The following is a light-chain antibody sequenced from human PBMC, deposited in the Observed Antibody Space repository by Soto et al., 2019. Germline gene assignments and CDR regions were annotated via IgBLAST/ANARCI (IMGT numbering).Light chain of an antibody. CDR2: GAS. J-gene: IGKJ1*01. CDR3: QHYGSSPPWT. V-gene: IGKV3-20*01. CDR1: QSVTSSY. Sequence: EIVLTQSPGTLSLSPGERATLSCRASQSVTSSYLAWYQQKPGQAPRLLIFGASTRATGIPDRFSGSWSGTDFTLTISRLEPEDFAVYYCQHYGSSPPWTFGQGTKMEIK.